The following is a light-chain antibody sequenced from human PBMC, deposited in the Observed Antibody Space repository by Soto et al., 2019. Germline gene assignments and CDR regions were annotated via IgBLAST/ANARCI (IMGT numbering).Light chain of an antibody. Sequence: DIQMTQSPSTLSASVGDRVTTTCRASQDISNYLNWYQQKPGKAPKLLIYDASNLETGVPLRFSGSGSGTHFTFTISRLQPEDIATYYCQQYDNIPTFGQGTRLEIX. J-gene: IGKJ5*01. CDR2: DAS. V-gene: IGKV1-33*01. CDR3: QQYDNIPT. CDR1: QDISNY.